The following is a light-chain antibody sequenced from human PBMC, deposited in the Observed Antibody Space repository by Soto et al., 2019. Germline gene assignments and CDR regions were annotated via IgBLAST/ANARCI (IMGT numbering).Light chain of an antibody. Sequence: DIQMTQSPSSVSASVGDRVTITCRASQGISNWLAWYQQKPGKAPNLLIYAASSLQTGVPSRFSGGGSGSYFTLTINSLQPVDFATYYCQQAHSFPYTYGQGTKLEIK. CDR1: QGISNW. V-gene: IGKV1-12*02. CDR2: AAS. J-gene: IGKJ2*01. CDR3: QQAHSFPYT.